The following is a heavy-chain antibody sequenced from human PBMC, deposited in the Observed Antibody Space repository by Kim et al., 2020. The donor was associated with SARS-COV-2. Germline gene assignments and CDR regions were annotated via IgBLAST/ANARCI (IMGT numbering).Heavy chain of an antibody. CDR3: AKGSSASITIFYYFDY. Sequence: GGSLRLSCAASGFTFSSYAMHWVRQAPGKGLEWVAVIWYDGSNKYYADSVKGRFTISRDNSKNTLYLQMNSLRAEDTAVYYCAKGSSASITIFYYFDYWG. V-gene: IGHV3-33*06. CDR2: IWYDGSNK. D-gene: IGHD3-3*01. J-gene: IGHJ4*01. CDR1: GFTFSSYA.